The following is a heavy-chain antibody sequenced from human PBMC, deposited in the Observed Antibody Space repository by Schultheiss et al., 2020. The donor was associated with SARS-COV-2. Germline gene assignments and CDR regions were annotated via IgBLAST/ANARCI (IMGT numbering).Heavy chain of an antibody. Sequence: SETLSLTCTVSGGSISSSSYYWGWIRQPPGKGLEWIGSIYTSGSTNYNPSLKSRVTMSVDTSKNQFSLKLSSVTAADTAVYYCARHPIVVVTAIRDDAFDIWGQGTMVTVSS. CDR1: GGSISSSSYY. J-gene: IGHJ3*02. CDR3: ARHPIVVVTAIRDDAFDI. V-gene: IGHV4-39*07. D-gene: IGHD2-21*02. CDR2: IYTSGST.